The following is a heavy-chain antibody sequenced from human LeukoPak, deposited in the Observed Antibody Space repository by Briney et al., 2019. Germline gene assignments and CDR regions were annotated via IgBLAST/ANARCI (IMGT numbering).Heavy chain of an antibody. V-gene: IGHV1-2*02. J-gene: IGHJ4*02. Sequence: ASVKVSCKASGYTFTGYYMHWVRQAPGQGLEWMGWINPNSGGTNYAQKFQGRVTMTGDTSISTAYMELSRLRSDDTAVYYCARATMIVVVIDYWGQGTLVTVSS. CDR3: ARATMIVVVIDY. CDR1: GYTFTGYY. CDR2: INPNSGGT. D-gene: IGHD3-22*01.